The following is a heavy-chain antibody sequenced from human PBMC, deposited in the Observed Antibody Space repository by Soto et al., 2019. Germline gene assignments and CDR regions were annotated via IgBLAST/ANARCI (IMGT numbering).Heavy chain of an antibody. CDR2: IKHYGSEK. CDR1: GFTFSSYW. Sequence: GGSLRLSCVASGFTFSSYWMSWVRQAPGKGLEWVANIKHYGSEKYYVDSVKGRFTISRDNAKNSLYLQMNSLRAEDTAVYYCARTTYSDYWGQGTLVTVSS. V-gene: IGHV3-7*01. J-gene: IGHJ4*01. CDR3: ARTTYSDY.